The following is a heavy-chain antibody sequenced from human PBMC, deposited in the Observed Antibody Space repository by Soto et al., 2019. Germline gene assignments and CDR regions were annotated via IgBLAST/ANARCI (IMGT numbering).Heavy chain of an antibody. D-gene: IGHD3-10*01. J-gene: IGHJ2*01. CDR1: GLTVTSNY. V-gene: IGHV3-66*01. CDR2: FYGGGST. CDR3: TRSWFGAWYFDL. Sequence: EVQLVESGGGLVQPGGSLRLSCAASGLTVTSNYMSWVRQAPRKGLEWVSVFYGGGSTAYADSVKGRFTNSRDNSKNTVDHHINSVRVEDTAIYYSTRSWFGAWYFDLWGRGTLVSVST.